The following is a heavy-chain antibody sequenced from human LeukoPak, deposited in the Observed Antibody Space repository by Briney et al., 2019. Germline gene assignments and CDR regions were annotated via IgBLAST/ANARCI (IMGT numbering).Heavy chain of an antibody. CDR3: ARQRAWFGEWAFDN. Sequence: ASETLSLTCTVSDDSISSRTFYWGWIRQPPGRGLEWIGSFKSGDTTYYMSSLKSRVILFVDTSRKQFSLELTSVTAADTAVFYCARQRAWFGEWAFDNWGQGTLVTVSS. J-gene: IGHJ4*02. CDR1: DDSISSRTFY. CDR2: FKSGDTT. D-gene: IGHD3-10*01. V-gene: IGHV4-39*01.